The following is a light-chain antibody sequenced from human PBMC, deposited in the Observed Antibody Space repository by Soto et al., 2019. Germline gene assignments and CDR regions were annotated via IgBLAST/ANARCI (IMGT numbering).Light chain of an antibody. J-gene: IGKJ4*01. Sequence: DIQMTQSPSSLSASVGDRVTITCRASQPITKFLNWFQHKPGEAPKRLIYGASILQDGVPSRFSGSGSGTDYTLTISGLQTEDFATYFCQQSYSTPRTFGGGTKVEIK. V-gene: IGKV1-39*01. CDR1: QPITKF. CDR3: QQSYSTPRT. CDR2: GAS.